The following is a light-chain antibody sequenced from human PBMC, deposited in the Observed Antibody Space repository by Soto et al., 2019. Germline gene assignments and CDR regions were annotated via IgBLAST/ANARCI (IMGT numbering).Light chain of an antibody. Sequence: EILLTQSPATLAVSPGERCTLSCRASQSVGSNLAWYQQKPGQAPRLLIYGASTRATGIPARFSGSGSGTDFSLTISSLQSEDFAVYYCQQYNTWPPITFGPGTKVDIK. V-gene: IGKV3-15*01. CDR1: QSVGSN. CDR2: GAS. J-gene: IGKJ3*01. CDR3: QQYNTWPPIT.